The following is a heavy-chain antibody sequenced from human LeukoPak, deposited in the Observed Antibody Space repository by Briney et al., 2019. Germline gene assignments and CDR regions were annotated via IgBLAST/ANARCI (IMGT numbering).Heavy chain of an antibody. J-gene: IGHJ5*02. CDR1: RYTFTSYD. CDR2: MNPNSGNT. D-gene: IGHD3-3*01. Sequence: ASVKVSCKASRYTFTSYDINWVRQATGQGLEWMGWMNPNSGNTGYAQKFQGRVTMTRNTSISTAYMELSSLRSEDTAVYYCARAGSASVLRFLEWLDEGTRHWFDPWGQGTLVTVSS. CDR3: ARAGSASVLRFLEWLDEGTRHWFDP. V-gene: IGHV1-8*01.